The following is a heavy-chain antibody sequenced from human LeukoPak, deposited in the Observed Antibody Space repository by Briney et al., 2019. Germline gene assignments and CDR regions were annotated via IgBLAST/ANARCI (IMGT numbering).Heavy chain of an antibody. CDR3: ARHDMHKTRDFDY. J-gene: IGHJ4*02. Sequence: PSETLSLTCTVSGGSIRTSSYYWGWIRQPPGKGLKWIGSIFYSGSTYYKPSLKSRVSMSVDTSKNQLSLRLTSVTAADTAVYYCARHDMHKTRDFDYWGQGTLVTVSS. D-gene: IGHD2-15*01. CDR2: IFYSGST. V-gene: IGHV4-39*01. CDR1: GGSIRTSSYY.